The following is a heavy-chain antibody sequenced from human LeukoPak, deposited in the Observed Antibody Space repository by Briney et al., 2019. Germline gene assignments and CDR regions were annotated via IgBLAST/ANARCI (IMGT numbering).Heavy chain of an antibody. CDR3: AKANMATPYYFDY. Sequence: PGGSLRLSCAASGFTFSSYGMHWVRQAPGKGLEWVAFIRYDGSNKYYADSVKGRFTISRGNSKNTLYLQMNSLRAEDTAVYYCAKANMATPYYFDYWGQGTLVTVSS. J-gene: IGHJ4*02. CDR2: IRYDGSNK. D-gene: IGHD5-24*01. CDR1: GFTFSSYG. V-gene: IGHV3-30*02.